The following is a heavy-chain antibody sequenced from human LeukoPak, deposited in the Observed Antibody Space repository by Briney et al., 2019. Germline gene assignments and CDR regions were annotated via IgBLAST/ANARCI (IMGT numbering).Heavy chain of an antibody. Sequence: GGSLRLSCAASGFTFSSYAMHWVRKAPGKGLEWVAVISYDGSNKYYADSVKGRFTISRDNSKNTLYLQMNSLRAEDTAVYYCARDSQLPIEGLLDYWGQGTLVTVSS. D-gene: IGHD6-6*01. J-gene: IGHJ4*02. CDR2: ISYDGSNK. CDR1: GFTFSSYA. V-gene: IGHV3-30-3*01. CDR3: ARDSQLPIEGLLDY.